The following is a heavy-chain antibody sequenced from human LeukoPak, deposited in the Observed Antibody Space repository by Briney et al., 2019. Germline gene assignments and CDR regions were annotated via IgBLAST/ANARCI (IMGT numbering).Heavy chain of an antibody. CDR1: GYTFSDYY. CDR3: ARDGIIAAAVHFDS. D-gene: IGHD6-13*01. V-gene: IGHV1-2*02. Sequence: ASVKVSCKASGYTFSDYYIHWVRQAPGQGLEWMGWLNPDSGGTSYAQEFQGRVSMTRDTSLATAYMELSWLRSDDTAVYFCARDGIIAAAVHFDSWGQGTLVTVS. J-gene: IGHJ4*02. CDR2: LNPDSGGT.